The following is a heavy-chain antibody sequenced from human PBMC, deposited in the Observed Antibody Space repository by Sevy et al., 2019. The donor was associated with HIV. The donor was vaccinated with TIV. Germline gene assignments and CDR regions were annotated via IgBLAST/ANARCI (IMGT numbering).Heavy chain of an antibody. D-gene: IGHD6-19*01. CDR1: GFTFSTHA. Sequence: SLKISCAGSGFTFSTHAMHWVRQAPGKGLEWVAVISYDGSAEFYADSVKGRFTISRDNSENTLYLQMNSLRNEDTAMYYCARDAGYSIDWYLGYWGQGILVTVSS. CDR2: ISYDGSAE. J-gene: IGHJ4*02. CDR3: ARDAGYSIDWYLGY. V-gene: IGHV3-30*03.